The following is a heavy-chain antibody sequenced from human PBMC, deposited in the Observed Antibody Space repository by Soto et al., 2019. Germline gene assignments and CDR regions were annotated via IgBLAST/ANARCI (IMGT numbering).Heavy chain of an antibody. D-gene: IGHD2-8*01. Sequence: EVQLLESGGGLVQPGGSLRLSCAASGFTFSGHTMSWVRQAPGKGLEWVSAISGSGGSPSYADSVQGRFTISRDNPKNTLYRQMSSLRVEDTAIYYCAKARCTSNTCDVPDHWGQGTLVTVSS. CDR3: AKARCTSNTCDVPDH. V-gene: IGHV3-23*01. CDR1: GFTFSGHT. CDR2: ISGSGGSP. J-gene: IGHJ5*02.